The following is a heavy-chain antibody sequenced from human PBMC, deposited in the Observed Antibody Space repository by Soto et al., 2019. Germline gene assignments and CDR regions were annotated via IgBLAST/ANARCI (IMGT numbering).Heavy chain of an antibody. Sequence: EVQLVESGGGLVQPGGSLRLSCAASGFTFSSYSMNWVRQAPGKGLEWVSYISSSSSTIYYADSVKGRFTISRDNAKNSLYLQMNSLRAEDTAVYDCARDRSYYVILTGEYYYSYGMDVWGQGTTVTVSS. V-gene: IGHV3-48*01. CDR2: ISSSSSTI. CDR1: GFTFSSYS. CDR3: ARDRSYYVILTGEYYYSYGMDV. J-gene: IGHJ6*02. D-gene: IGHD3-9*01.